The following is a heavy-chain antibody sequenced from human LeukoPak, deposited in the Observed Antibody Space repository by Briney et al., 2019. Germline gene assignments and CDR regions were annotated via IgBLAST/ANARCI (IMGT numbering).Heavy chain of an antibody. CDR2: IIPIFGTS. D-gene: IGHD6-19*01. CDR1: GGTFSSYA. V-gene: IGHV1-69*13. J-gene: IGHJ4*02. CDR3: ARYYSGWYYFDY. Sequence: ASVKVSCKASGGTFSSYAISWVRQAPGQGLEWMGGIIPIFGTSNYAQKFQGRVTITADESTSTAYMELSSLRSEDTAVYYCARYYSGWYYFDYWGQGTLVTVSS.